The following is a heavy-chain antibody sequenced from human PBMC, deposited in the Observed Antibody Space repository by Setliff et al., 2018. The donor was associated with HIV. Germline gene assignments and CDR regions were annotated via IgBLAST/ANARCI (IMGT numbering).Heavy chain of an antibody. J-gene: IGHJ6*03. Sequence: GGSLRLSCAASGFTFDDYAMHWVRPAPGKGLEWVSGISWNSGSIGYADSVKGRFTISRDNAKNSLYLQMNSLRAEDMALYYCAKDIGSSTSCMDVWGKGTTVTVSS. CDR2: ISWNSGSI. CDR3: AKDIGSSTSCMDV. D-gene: IGHD2-2*01. V-gene: IGHV3-9*03. CDR1: GFTFDDYA.